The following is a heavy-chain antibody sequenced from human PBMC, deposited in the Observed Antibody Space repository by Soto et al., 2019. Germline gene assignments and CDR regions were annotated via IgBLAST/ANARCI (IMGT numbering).Heavy chain of an antibody. CDR3: ARSVIVPAVGYWYFDL. CDR2: ISSSSTYI. D-gene: IGHD2-2*01. CDR1: GFTFSSYS. V-gene: IGHV3-21*01. J-gene: IGHJ2*01. Sequence: EVQLVESGGGLVKPGGSLRLSCAASGFTFSSYSMNWVRQAPGKGLEWVSSISSSSTYIYYADSVKGRFTISRDNAKNSLYVQMNRLRAEDTAVYFCARSVIVPAVGYWYFDLWGRGTLVTGSS.